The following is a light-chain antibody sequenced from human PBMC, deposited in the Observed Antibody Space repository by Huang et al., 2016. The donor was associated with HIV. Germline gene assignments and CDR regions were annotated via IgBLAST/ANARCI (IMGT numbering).Light chain of an antibody. CDR3: QQHYSSPPT. Sequence: DIVMTQSPDSLAVSLGERATINCKSSQSLLYNSNNQNYLAWYQQKPGQPPNLLLYWASSRKSGVPDRFSGSGSETDFTLTISSLQAEDVAVYYCQQHYSSPPTFGQGTKLEIK. V-gene: IGKV4-1*01. CDR2: WAS. CDR1: QSLLYNSNNQNY. J-gene: IGKJ2*01.